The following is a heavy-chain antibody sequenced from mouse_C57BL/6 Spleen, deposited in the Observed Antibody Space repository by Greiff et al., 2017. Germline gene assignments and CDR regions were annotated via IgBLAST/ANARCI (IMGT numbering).Heavy chain of an antibody. CDR1: GYTFTSYW. J-gene: IGHJ4*01. CDR2: IDPSDSYT. V-gene: IGHV1-69*01. CDR3: ARRGYGNSYYAMDY. Sequence: QVQLQQPGAELVMPGASVKLSCKASGYTFTSYWMHWVKQRPGQGLEWIGEIDPSDSYTNYNQKFKGKSTLTVDKSTSTAYMQLSSLTSADSAVYYCARRGYGNSYYAMDYWGQGTSVTVSS. D-gene: IGHD2-1*01.